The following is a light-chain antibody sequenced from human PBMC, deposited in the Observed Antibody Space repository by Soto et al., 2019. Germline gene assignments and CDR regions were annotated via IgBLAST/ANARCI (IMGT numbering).Light chain of an antibody. V-gene: IGKV3-11*01. Sequence: EIVLTQSPATLSLSPGERATLSCRASQGVSSYLAWYQQKPGQAPRLLIYDASNRATGIPARFSGSGSGTDFTLTISSLEPEDFAVYYCQQYYYWPLTFSGGTKVDIK. CDR3: QQYYYWPLT. J-gene: IGKJ4*01. CDR1: QGVSSY. CDR2: DAS.